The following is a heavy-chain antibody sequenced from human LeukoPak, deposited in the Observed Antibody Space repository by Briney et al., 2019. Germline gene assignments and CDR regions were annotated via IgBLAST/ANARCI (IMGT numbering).Heavy chain of an antibody. V-gene: IGHV3-23*01. CDR1: GFTFSSYG. CDR2: ISGSGGST. CDR3: AKWPSSGYYMDV. Sequence: GGSLRLSCAASGFTFSSYGMSWVRQAPGKGLEWVSAISGSGGSTYYADSVKGRFTISRDNSKNTLYLQMNSLRAEDTAVYYCAKWPSSGYYMDVWGKGTTVTISS. D-gene: IGHD6-25*01. J-gene: IGHJ6*03.